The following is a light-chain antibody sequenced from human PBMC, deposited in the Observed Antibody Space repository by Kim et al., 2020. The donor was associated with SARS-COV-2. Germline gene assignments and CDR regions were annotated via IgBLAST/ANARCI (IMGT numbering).Light chain of an antibody. J-gene: IGLJ3*02. V-gene: IGLV4-69*01. CDR2: LNSDGSH. Sequence: QIVLTQSPSASASLGASVKLTCTLSSGHSSYAIAWHQQQPEKGPRYLMKLNSDGSHSKGDGIPDRFSGSSSGAERYLTISSLQSEDEADYYCQTWGTGMNWVFGGGTQLTVL. CDR3: QTWGTGMNWV. CDR1: SGHSSYA.